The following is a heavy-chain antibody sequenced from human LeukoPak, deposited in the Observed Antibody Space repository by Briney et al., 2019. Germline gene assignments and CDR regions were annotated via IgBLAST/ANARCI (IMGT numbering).Heavy chain of an antibody. CDR2: YNGGNDGT. D-gene: IGHD1-7*01. J-gene: IGHJ2*01. CDR1: GFTFSSFT. Sequence: GGSLRLSCAASGFTFSSFTMSWVRQAPEKGLEWLPVYNGGNDGTYYADSVKGRFTISRDNSKNTLYLQLNSLRTEDTAVYYCAKANGITGTTYWYFDLWAVAPWSLSPQ. CDR3: AKANGITGTTYWYFDL. V-gene: IGHV3-23*01.